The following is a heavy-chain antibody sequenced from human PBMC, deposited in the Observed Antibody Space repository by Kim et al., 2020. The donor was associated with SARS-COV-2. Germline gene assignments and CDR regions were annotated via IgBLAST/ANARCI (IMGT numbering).Heavy chain of an antibody. CDR3: ARGLGDAFDI. Sequence: STSYADSVKGRFTISRDNAKNTLYLQMNSLRAEDTAVYYCARGLGDAFDIWGQGTMVTVSS. V-gene: IGHV3-74*01. CDR2: ST. J-gene: IGHJ3*02.